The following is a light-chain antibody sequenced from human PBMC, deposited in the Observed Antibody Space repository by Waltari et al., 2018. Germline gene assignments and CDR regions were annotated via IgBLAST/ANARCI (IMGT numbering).Light chain of an antibody. CDR3: QHHFRLPAT. V-gene: IGKV3-20*01. CDR1: QSISRY. J-gene: IGKJ1*01. CDR2: GAS. Sequence: IMLTQSPGTLSLSPGERATLSCRASQSISRYLAWYQQKPGQAPRLLIYGASTRATGIPHRFSGSGSGTDFSLTISGLEPEDSAVYYCQHHFRLPATFGQGTKVEIK.